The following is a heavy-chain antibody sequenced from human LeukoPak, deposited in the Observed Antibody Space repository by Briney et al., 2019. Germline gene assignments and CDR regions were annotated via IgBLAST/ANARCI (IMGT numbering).Heavy chain of an antibody. CDR2: ISNSVST. Sequence: SETLSLTCTVSGGSTSSYYWSWIRQPPGKGLEWIAFISNSVSTNYNPSLKSRVTISLDTSRKQLSLRLSSVIAADTAVYYCVATERWLQWDYWGQGTLVTVSS. CDR1: GGSTSSYY. CDR3: VATERWLQWDY. V-gene: IGHV4-4*08. D-gene: IGHD5-24*01. J-gene: IGHJ4*02.